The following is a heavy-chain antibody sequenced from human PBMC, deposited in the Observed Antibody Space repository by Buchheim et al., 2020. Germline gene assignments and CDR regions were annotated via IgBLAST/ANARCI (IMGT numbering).Heavy chain of an antibody. CDR2: ISYDGSDK. Sequence: QVQLVESGGGVVQPGRSLRLSCAASGFTFSSYGMHWVRQAPGKGLEWVALISYDGSDKYYADYVKGRFTISRDNAKNSLYLQMNSLRDEDTAVYYCARLSAARGGWGQGTL. CDR1: GFTFSSYG. D-gene: IGHD2-2*01. J-gene: IGHJ4*02. CDR3: ARLSAARGG. V-gene: IGHV3-30*03.